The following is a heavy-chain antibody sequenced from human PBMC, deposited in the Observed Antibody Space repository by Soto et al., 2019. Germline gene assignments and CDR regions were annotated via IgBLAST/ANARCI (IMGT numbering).Heavy chain of an antibody. CDR2: INAGNGNT. V-gene: IGHV1-3*01. Sequence: ASVKVSCKASGYTFTSYVIHWVRQAPGQRLEWMGWINAGNGNTKYSQKFQDRVTITRDTSASTAYMELSSLRSEDTAVYFCARIETGRVVTRPNWLDPWGQGTLVTVSS. CDR1: GYTFTSYV. CDR3: ARIETGRVVTRPNWLDP. J-gene: IGHJ5*02. D-gene: IGHD2-21*02.